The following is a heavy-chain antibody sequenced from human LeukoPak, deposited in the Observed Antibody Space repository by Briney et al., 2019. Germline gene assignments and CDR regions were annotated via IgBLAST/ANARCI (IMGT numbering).Heavy chain of an antibody. D-gene: IGHD3-3*01. CDR2: ISSSSSYI. J-gene: IGHJ6*03. CDR1: GFTFSSYS. Sequence: PGGSLRLSCAASGFTFSSYSMNWVRQARWKGLEWVSSISSSSSYIYYADSVKGRFTISRDNAKNSLYLQMNSLRAEDTAVYYCARPRITIFGVVTNYYYYMDVWGKGTTVTVSS. V-gene: IGHV3-21*01. CDR3: ARPRITIFGVVTNYYYYMDV.